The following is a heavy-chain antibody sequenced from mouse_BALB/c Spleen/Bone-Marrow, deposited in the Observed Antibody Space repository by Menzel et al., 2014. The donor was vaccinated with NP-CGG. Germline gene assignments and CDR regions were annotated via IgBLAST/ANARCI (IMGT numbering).Heavy chain of an antibody. CDR1: GYPFSSYW. D-gene: IGHD2-10*02. Sequence: VQLQQSGAELVRPGSSVKISCKASGYPFSSYWMSWVKQGPGQGLEWIGQIYPGDGETNYNGKFKGNATLTADKSSSTAYMQLISLTSEDSAVYFCARKYGDYWGQGTTLTGSS. V-gene: IGHV1-80*01. CDR3: ARKYGDY. CDR2: IYPGDGET. J-gene: IGHJ2*01.